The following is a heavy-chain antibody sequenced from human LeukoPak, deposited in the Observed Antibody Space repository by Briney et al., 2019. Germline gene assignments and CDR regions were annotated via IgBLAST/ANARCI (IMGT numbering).Heavy chain of an antibody. Sequence: SQTLSLTCTVSGGSISSGGYYWSWIRQHPGKGLERIGYIYYSGSTYYNPSLKSRVTISVDTSKNQFSLKLSSVTAADTAVYYCARKFYGSGSLYFDYWGQGTLVTVSS. J-gene: IGHJ4*02. CDR1: GGSISSGGYY. D-gene: IGHD3-10*01. CDR3: ARKFYGSGSLYFDY. CDR2: IYYSGST. V-gene: IGHV4-31*03.